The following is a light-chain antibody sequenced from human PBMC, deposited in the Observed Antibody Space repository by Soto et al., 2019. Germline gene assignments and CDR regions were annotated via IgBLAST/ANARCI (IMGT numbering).Light chain of an antibody. CDR3: QQFHNWPLT. Sequence: EIVMTQSPATLSVSPGERATLSCRASQSVSSNLAWYQQKPGQAPRLLIYGASTRATGIPARFSGSGSEAEVTLTISSLQSEDFAVYYCQQFHNWPLTFGGGTKVEIK. V-gene: IGKV3-15*01. J-gene: IGKJ4*01. CDR1: QSVSSN. CDR2: GAS.